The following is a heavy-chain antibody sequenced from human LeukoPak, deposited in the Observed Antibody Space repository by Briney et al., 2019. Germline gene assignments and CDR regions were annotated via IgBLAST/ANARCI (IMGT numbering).Heavy chain of an antibody. Sequence: GGSLRLSCAASGFTFSGYWMSWVRQAPGKGLEWVANIKQDGSEKYYVDSVKGRFTISRDNAKNSLYLQMNSLRAEDTAVYYCARDSPYYYDSSGPHLDYWGQGTLVTVSS. CDR1: GFTFSGYW. CDR3: ARDSPYYYDSSGPHLDY. J-gene: IGHJ4*02. V-gene: IGHV3-7*03. D-gene: IGHD3-22*01. CDR2: IKQDGSEK.